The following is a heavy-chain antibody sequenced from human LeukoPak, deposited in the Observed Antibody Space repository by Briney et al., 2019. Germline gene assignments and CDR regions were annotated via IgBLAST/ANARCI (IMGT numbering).Heavy chain of an antibody. J-gene: IGHJ5*02. D-gene: IGHD6-6*01. CDR1: GGTFSSYA. V-gene: IGHV1-69*05. CDR2: IIPIFGTA. Sequence: SVKVSCKASGGTFSSYAISWVRQAPGQGLEWMGGIIPIFGTANYAQKFQGRVTITTDESTSTAYMELSSLRSEDTAVYYCARGGQLVGWFDPWGQGTLVTVSS. CDR3: ARGGQLVGWFDP.